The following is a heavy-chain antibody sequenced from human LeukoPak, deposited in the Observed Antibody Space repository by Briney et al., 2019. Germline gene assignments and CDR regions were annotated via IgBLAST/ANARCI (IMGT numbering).Heavy chain of an antibody. J-gene: IGHJ4*02. V-gene: IGHV4-59*01. Sequence: KPSETLSLTCTVSGGSISSYYWSWIRQPPGKGLEWIGYIYYSGSTNYNPSLKSRVTISVDTSKNQFSLKLSYVTAADTAVYYCAREYYGSGSYVIDYWGQGTLVTVSS. CDR3: AREYYGSGSYVIDY. CDR2: IYYSGST. D-gene: IGHD3-10*01. CDR1: GGSISSYY.